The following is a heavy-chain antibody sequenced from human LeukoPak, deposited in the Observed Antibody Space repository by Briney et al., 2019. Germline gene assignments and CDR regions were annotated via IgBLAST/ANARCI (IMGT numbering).Heavy chain of an antibody. Sequence: SVKVSCKASGGTFSSYAISWVRQAPRQGLEWMGGIIPIFGTANYAQKFQGRVTITADESTSTAYMELSSLRSEDTAVYYCACSQQLERHRGYYYYGMDVWGQGTTVTVSS. V-gene: IGHV1-69*13. CDR1: GGTFSSYA. CDR2: IIPIFGTA. D-gene: IGHD1-1*01. CDR3: ACSQQLERHRGYYYYGMDV. J-gene: IGHJ6*02.